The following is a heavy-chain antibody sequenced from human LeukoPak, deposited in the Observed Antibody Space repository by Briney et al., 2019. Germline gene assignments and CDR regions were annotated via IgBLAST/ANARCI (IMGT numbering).Heavy chain of an antibody. J-gene: IGHJ4*02. V-gene: IGHV4-59*08. CDR1: GASISSYY. Sequence: SETLSLTCTVSGASISSYYWSWIRQPPGKGLEWIGYISYSGSTNYNPSLKSRVTISADTSKNQVSLTLSSVTAADTAVYYCARHPESYFFDYWGQGTLVTVSS. CDR3: ARHPESYFFDY. CDR2: ISYSGST.